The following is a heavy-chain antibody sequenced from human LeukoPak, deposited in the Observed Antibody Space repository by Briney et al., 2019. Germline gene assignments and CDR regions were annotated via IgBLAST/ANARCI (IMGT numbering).Heavy chain of an antibody. Sequence: GRSLRLSCAASGFTFSSYGMHWVRQAPGKGLEWVAVISYDGSNKYYADSVKGRFTISRDNSKNTLYLQMNSLRAEDTAVYYCAKDLESGDYYYGMDVWGQGITVTVSS. CDR2: ISYDGSNK. CDR1: GFTFSSYG. V-gene: IGHV3-30*18. D-gene: IGHD2/OR15-2a*01. J-gene: IGHJ6*02. CDR3: AKDLESGDYYYGMDV.